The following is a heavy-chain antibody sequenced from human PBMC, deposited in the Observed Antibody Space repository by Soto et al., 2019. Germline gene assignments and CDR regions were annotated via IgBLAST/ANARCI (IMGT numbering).Heavy chain of an antibody. V-gene: IGHV3-23*01. J-gene: IGHJ4*02. D-gene: IGHD3-22*01. Sequence: AGGSLRLSCAASGFTFSSYAMSWVRQAPGKGLEWVSAISGSGGSTYYADSVKGRFTISRDNSKNTLYLQMNSLRAEDTAVYYCARKWGNYYDSSGYYYFDYWGQGTLVTVSS. CDR1: GFTFSSYA. CDR3: ARKWGNYYDSSGYYYFDY. CDR2: ISGSGGST.